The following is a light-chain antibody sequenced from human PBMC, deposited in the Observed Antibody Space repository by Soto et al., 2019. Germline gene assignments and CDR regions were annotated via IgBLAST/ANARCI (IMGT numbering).Light chain of an antibody. CDR1: TSNIGNNY. CDR3: AAWDDSLRGVV. J-gene: IGLJ2*01. V-gene: IGLV1-47*01. Sequence: QSVLTQPPSASGTPGQRVTISCSGSTSNIGNNYVYWYQQLPRTAPKLLIYRNNQRPSGVPDRFSGSKSGTSGSLVISGLRSEDEADYYCAAWDDSLRGVVFGGGTKLTVL. CDR2: RNN.